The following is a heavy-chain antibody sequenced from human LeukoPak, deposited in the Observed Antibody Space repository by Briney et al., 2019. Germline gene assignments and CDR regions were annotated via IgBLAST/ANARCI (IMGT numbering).Heavy chain of an antibody. D-gene: IGHD1-26*01. J-gene: IGHJ4*02. CDR3: AKDRRWDVGRHFDY. CDR2: IKEDGTER. Sequence: GGSLRLSCAASGFTLSSRWMNWFRQAPGKGLEWVGNIKEDGTERHYVNSVRGRFTISRDNANNSLYLQMNSLRAEDTAVYYCAKDRRWDVGRHFDYWGQGTLVTVSS. V-gene: IGHV3-7*01. CDR1: GFTLSSRW.